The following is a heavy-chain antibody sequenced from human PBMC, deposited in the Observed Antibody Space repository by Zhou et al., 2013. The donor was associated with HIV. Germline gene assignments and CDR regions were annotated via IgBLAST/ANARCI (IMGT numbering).Heavy chain of an antibody. CDR2: IVPNLGTS. V-gene: IGHV1-69*06. D-gene: IGHD3-22*01. CDR1: GGTFSNLA. J-gene: IGHJ4*02. CDR3: ARGPYDGTYYFDY. Sequence: QVQVVQSGAEVKEPGASVKVSCQASGGTFSNLALSWVRHAPGQGLEWVGRIVPNLGTSFYAQKFQGRVTITADNSAVRAYMELSSLRSEDTAVYYCARGPYDGTYYFDYWGQGTLVTVSS.